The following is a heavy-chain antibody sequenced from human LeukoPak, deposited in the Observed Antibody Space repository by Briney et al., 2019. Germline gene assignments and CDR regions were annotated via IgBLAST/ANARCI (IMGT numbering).Heavy chain of an antibody. J-gene: IGHJ2*01. V-gene: IGHV3-9*01. CDR1: GFTFDDYA. CDR3: AKDYCGGDCYSGWYFDL. D-gene: IGHD2-21*02. CDR2: ISYNSDTI. Sequence: GGSLRLSCAASGFTFDDYAMHWVRQAPGKCLGWVSGISYNSDTIAYADSVKGRFTISRDNAKNSLYLQMNRLRAEHTALYYCAKDYCGGDCYSGWYFDLWGRGTLVTVSS.